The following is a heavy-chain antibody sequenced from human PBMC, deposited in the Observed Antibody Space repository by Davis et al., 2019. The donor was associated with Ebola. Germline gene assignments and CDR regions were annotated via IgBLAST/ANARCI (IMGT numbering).Heavy chain of an antibody. CDR2: ISYDQSTR. Sequence: PGGSLRLSCAASGFAFSRHAMHWVRQAPGKGLEWVAAISYDQSTRYYVDSVKGRFTISRDNSKNMLFLQMNSLRAEDTAVYYCVKVNCRSITCYGYDYDMDVWGKGTTVTVSS. V-gene: IGHV3-30-3*02. CDR3: VKVNCRSITCYGYDYDMDV. D-gene: IGHD2-2*01. CDR1: GFAFSRHA. J-gene: IGHJ6*03.